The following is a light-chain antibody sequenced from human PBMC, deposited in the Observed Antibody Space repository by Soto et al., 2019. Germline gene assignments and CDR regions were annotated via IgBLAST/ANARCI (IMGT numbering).Light chain of an antibody. V-gene: IGLV2-14*03. CDR2: DVN. CDR1: SSDIGAYNF. Sequence: QSALTQPASVSGSPGQSITISCTGTSSDIGAYNFVSWYQQHPGKAPKLMLYDVNIRPSGVSNRFSGSKSGNTASLTISGLQAEADDDYYCTSWTTSTTMIFGGGTKLTVL. J-gene: IGLJ2*01. CDR3: TSWTTSTTMI.